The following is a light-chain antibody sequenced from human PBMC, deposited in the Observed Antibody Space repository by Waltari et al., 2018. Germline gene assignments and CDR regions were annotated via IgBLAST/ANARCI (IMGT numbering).Light chain of an antibody. V-gene: IGLV3-19*01. CDR2: DKT. Sequence: SSELTQDPAVSVAMGQTVRITCQGDSLRSYYASWYQQRPGQAPILVIYDKTNRPSGVPDRFSGSSSNNTGSLTITGAQAEDEASYYCHSRDASGVAGSFGGGTKLTVL. J-gene: IGLJ2*01. CDR1: SLRSYY. CDR3: HSRDASGVAGS.